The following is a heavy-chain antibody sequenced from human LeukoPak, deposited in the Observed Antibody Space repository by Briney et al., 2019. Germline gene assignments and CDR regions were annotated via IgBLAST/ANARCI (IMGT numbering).Heavy chain of an antibody. V-gene: IGHV4-34*01. D-gene: IGHD1-26*01. Sequence: SETLSLTCAVYGGSFSGYYWSWIRQPPGKGLEWIGEINHSGSTNYNRSLKSRVTISVDTSKNQFSLKLSSVTAADTAVYYCAREIAHSGSYFNYWGQGTLVTVSS. J-gene: IGHJ4*02. CDR2: INHSGST. CDR3: AREIAHSGSYFNY. CDR1: GGSFSGYY.